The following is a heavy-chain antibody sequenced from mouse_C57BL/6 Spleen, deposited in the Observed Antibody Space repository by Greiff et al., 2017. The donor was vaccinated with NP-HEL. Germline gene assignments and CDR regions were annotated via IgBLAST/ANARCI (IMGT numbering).Heavy chain of an antibody. D-gene: IGHD1-1*01. J-gene: IGHJ2*01. CDR3: TAFYYYGSSYYFDY. CDR2: IRLKSDNYAT. V-gene: IGHV6-3*01. CDR1: GFTFSNYW. Sequence: EVQLQESGGGLVQPGGSMKLSCVASGFTFSNYWMNWVRQSPEKGLEWVAQIRLKSDNYATHYAESVKGRFTISRDDSKSSVYLQMNNLRAEDTGIYYCTAFYYYGSSYYFDYWGQGTTLTVSS.